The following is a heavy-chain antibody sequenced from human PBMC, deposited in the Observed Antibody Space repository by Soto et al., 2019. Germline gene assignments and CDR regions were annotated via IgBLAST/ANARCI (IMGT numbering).Heavy chain of an antibody. CDR1: DGSISSGGYF. V-gene: IGHV4-31*03. Sequence: QVQLRESGPGLVNPSQTLSLTCTASDGSISSGGYFWSRIRQHPGKGLEWIGYSYNSGQTYYNPSLKSRLSISLNTSKRQFSLRLSSVTAADTAVYYCARSTYHDPNWFDPWGQGALVTVSS. CDR3: ARSTYHDPNWFDP. CDR2: SYNSGQT. D-gene: IGHD1-1*01. J-gene: IGHJ5*02.